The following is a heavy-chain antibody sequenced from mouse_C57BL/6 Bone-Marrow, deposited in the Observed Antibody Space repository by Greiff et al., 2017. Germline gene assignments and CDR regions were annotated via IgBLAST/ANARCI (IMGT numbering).Heavy chain of an antibody. CDR1: GYTFTSYG. D-gene: IGHD6-5*01. V-gene: IGHV1-81*01. CDR2: IYPRSGNT. CDR3: ARLLFRLWGAMDY. Sequence: QVQLQQSGAELARPGASVKLSCKASGYTFTSYGISWVKQRTGQGLEWIGEIYPRSGNTYYNEKFKGKATLTADKPSSTAYMELRSLTSEDSAVYFCARLLFRLWGAMDYWGQGTSVTVSS. J-gene: IGHJ4*01.